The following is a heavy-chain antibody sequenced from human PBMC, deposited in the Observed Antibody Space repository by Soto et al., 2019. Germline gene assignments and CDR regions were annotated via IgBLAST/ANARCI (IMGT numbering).Heavy chain of an antibody. CDR3: ARLYCTGPGCVPLYP. V-gene: IGHV4-39*01. J-gene: IGHJ5*02. CDR2: IYYSGTS. Sequence: SETLSLTCTVSGGSISDDTYYWGWIRQPPGKGLEWIGSIYYSGTSSYNPSLESRVTMSVDTSKKQLSLRLRSVTATDTAVYYCARLYCTGPGCVPLYPRGHRALVTVSA. D-gene: IGHD2-8*02. CDR1: GGSISDDTYY.